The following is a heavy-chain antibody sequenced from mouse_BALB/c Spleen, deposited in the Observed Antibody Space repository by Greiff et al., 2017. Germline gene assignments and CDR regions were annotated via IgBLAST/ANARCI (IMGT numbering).Heavy chain of an antibody. CDR2: IDPSDSET. J-gene: IGHJ4*01. Sequence: VQLQQSGPQLVRPGASVKISCKASGYSFTSYWMHWVKQRPGQGLEWIGMIDPSDSETRLNQKFKDKATLTVDKSSSTAYMQLSSPTSEDSAVYDCASYYGSSYDYAMDYWGQGTSVTVSA. CDR3: ASYYGSSYDYAMDY. V-gene: IGHV1S127*01. D-gene: IGHD1-1*01. CDR1: GYSFTSYW.